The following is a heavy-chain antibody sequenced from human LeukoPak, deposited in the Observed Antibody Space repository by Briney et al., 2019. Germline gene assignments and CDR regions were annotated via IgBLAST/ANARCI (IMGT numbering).Heavy chain of an antibody. CDR1: GSRFTSYW. J-gene: IGHJ3*02. CDR3: ARPSIVGATGAFDI. D-gene: IGHD1-26*01. V-gene: IGHV5-51*01. CDR2: IYPGDSDT. Sequence: GESLKISCQGSGSRFTSYWIGWVRQLPGKGLEWMGIIYPGDSDTRYSPSFQGQVTISADKSISTAYLQWSSLKASDTAMYYCARPSIVGATGAFDIWGQGTMVTVSS.